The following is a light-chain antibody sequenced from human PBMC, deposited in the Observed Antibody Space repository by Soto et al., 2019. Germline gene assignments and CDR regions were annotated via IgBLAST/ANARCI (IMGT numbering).Light chain of an antibody. J-gene: IGLJ3*02. Sequence: QPVLTQSPSASASLGASVKLTCTLSSGYSSYTIAWHQQQPEKGPRYLMKVNSDGSHSKGDGIPDRFSGSSSGADRYLTISSLRSEDEADYYCQTWAPGIRVFGGGTKLTVL. CDR1: SGYSSYT. V-gene: IGLV4-69*01. CDR2: VNSDGSH. CDR3: QTWAPGIRV.